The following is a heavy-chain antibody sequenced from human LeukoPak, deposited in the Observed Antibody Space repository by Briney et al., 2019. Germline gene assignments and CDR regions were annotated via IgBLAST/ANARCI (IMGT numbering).Heavy chain of an antibody. Sequence: PGGSLRLSCAASGFTFSSYSMNWVRQVPGKGLEWVSSISSSSSYIYYADSVKGRFTISRDNVKNSLYLQMNSLRAEDTAVYYCAREGDSSGWYYFDYWGQGTLVTVSS. CDR2: ISSSSSYI. J-gene: IGHJ4*02. CDR3: AREGDSSGWYYFDY. V-gene: IGHV3-21*01. D-gene: IGHD6-19*01. CDR1: GFTFSSYS.